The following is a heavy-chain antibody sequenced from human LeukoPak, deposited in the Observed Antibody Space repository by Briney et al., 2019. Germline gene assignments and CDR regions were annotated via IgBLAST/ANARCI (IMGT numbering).Heavy chain of an antibody. V-gene: IGHV1-18*01. CDR3: AGLSGSYGRYYYYYYGMDV. CDR1: GYTFTSYG. Sequence: ASVKVSCKASGYTFTSYGISWVRQAPGQGLEWMGWISAYNGNTNYAQKLQGRVTMTTDTSTSTAYMELRSLRSDDTAVYYCAGLSGSYGRYYYYYYGMDVWGQGTTVTVSS. D-gene: IGHD1-26*01. J-gene: IGHJ6*02. CDR2: ISAYNGNT.